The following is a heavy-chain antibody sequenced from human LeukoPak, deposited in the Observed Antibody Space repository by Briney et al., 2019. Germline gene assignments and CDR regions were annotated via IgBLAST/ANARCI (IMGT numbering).Heavy chain of an antibody. Sequence: SDTLSLTCPVPGGSITSYYWSYIRQPAGKGLEWIRRIHTSGRTIYNPSLKIRVTMSVDTSKNQFSPKLSSVTAADTAIYYCAREFSGTSIAARVLDSWGQRTLVTVSS. CDR1: GGSITSYY. CDR3: AREFSGTSIAARVLDS. V-gene: IGHV4-4*07. D-gene: IGHD6-6*01. J-gene: IGHJ4*02. CDR2: IHTSGRT.